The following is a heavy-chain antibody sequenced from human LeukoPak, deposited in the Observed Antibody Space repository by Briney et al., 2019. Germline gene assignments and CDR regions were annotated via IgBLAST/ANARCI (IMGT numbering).Heavy chain of an antibody. Sequence: SETLSLTCAVYGGSFSGYYWSWIRQPPGKGLEWIGEINHSGSTNYNPSLKSRVTISVDTSKNQFSLKLCSVTAADTAVYYCARRGVAIAAAFNYWGQGTLVTVSS. CDR1: GGSFSGYY. J-gene: IGHJ4*02. CDR2: INHSGST. D-gene: IGHD6-13*01. V-gene: IGHV4-34*01. CDR3: ARRGVAIAAAFNY.